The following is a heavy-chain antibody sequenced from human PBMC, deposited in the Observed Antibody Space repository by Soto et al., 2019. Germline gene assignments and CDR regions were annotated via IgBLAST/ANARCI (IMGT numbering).Heavy chain of an antibody. CDR3: ARGGGGWNHFMYFDY. J-gene: IGHJ4*02. D-gene: IGHD1-1*01. Sequence: PSETLSLTCAVYGGSFSGYYWSWIRQPPGKGLEWIGEINHSGSTNYNPSLKSRVTISVDTSKNQFSLKLSSVTAADTAVYYCARGGGGWNHFMYFDYWGQGTLVTVSS. CDR2: INHSGST. CDR1: GGSFSGYY. V-gene: IGHV4-34*01.